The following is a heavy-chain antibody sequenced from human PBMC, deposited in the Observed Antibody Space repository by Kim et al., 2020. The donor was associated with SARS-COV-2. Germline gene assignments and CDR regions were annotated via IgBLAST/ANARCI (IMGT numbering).Heavy chain of an antibody. Sequence: ASVKVSCKASGYNFTTYAMNWVRQAPGQGFEWIGWINTNTGNPTYAQAFTGRFVFFLDMSASTAYLQISRLQADDTAVYYCASGPWGQGTLVTVSS. J-gene: IGHJ5*02. V-gene: IGHV7-4-1*02. CDR1: GYNFTTYA. CDR3: ASGP. CDR2: INTNTGNP.